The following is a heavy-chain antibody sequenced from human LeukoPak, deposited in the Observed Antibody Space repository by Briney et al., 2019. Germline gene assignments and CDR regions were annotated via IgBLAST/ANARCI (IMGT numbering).Heavy chain of an antibody. CDR1: GYTFTSYD. CDR3: ARAPKLEPLGDS. J-gene: IGHJ3*02. CDR2: MNTNSGNT. V-gene: IGHV1-8*02. D-gene: IGHD1-1*01. Sequence: ASVKVSCKASGYTFTSYDINWVRQAPGQGLEWMGWMNTNSGNTGNAQKFYGKVTMTRNTSISTAYMELSSVRSDDTAVYYCARAPKLEPLGDSWGQGTMVTVSS.